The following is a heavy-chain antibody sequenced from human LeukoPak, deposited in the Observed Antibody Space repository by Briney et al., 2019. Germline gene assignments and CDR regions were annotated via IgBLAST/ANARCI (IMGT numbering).Heavy chain of an antibody. D-gene: IGHD3-16*02. J-gene: IGHJ4*02. CDR3: AKSSMITFGGVIVQFDY. CDR2: ISGSGGST. CDR1: GFTFSSYG. Sequence: GGTLRLSCAASGFTFSSYGMSWVRQAPGKELEWVSAISGSGGSTYYADSVKGRFTISRDNSKNTLYLQMNSLRAEDTAVYYCAKSSMITFGGVIVQFDYWGQGTLVTVSS. V-gene: IGHV3-23*01.